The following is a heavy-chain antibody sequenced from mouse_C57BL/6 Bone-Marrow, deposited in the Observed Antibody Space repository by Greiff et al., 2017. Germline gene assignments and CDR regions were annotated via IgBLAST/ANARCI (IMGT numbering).Heavy chain of an antibody. Sequence: QVQLQQPGAELVKPGASVKMSCKASGYTFTTYPIEWMKQNHGKSLEWIGNFHPYNDDTKYNEKFKGKATLTVDKSSNTVYLELSRLTSDDSAVYDCARSSTFFYYFDYWGQGTTLTVSS. V-gene: IGHV1-47*01. CDR1: GYTFTTYP. J-gene: IGHJ2*01. CDR2: FHPYNDDT. CDR3: ARSSTFFYYFDY. D-gene: IGHD5-1*01.